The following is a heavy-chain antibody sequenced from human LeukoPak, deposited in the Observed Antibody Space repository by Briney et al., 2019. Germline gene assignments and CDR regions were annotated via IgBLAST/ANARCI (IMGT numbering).Heavy chain of an antibody. CDR2: ISGSGGST. Sequence: GGSLRLSCAASGFTVSSNYMSWVRQAPGKGLEWVSAISGSGGSTYYADSVRGRFTISRDNSKNTLYLQMNSLRAEDTAVYYCAKELTNSPAAVQHYWGQGTLVTVSS. CDR3: AKELTNSPAAVQHY. J-gene: IGHJ4*02. CDR1: GFTVSSNY. D-gene: IGHD6-13*01. V-gene: IGHV3-23*01.